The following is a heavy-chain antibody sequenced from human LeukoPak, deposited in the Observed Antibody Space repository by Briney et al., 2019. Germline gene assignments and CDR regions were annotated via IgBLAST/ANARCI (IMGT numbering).Heavy chain of an antibody. D-gene: IGHD5-24*01. CDR2: ISYDGSNK. Sequence: PGGSLRLSCAASGFTFSSYAMHWVRQAPGKGLEWVAVISYDGSNKYHADSVKGRFTISRDNSKNTLYLQMNSLRPEDTAVYYCAREEMATIGDYYYYYMDVWGKGTTVTVSS. J-gene: IGHJ6*03. CDR3: AREEMATIGDYYYYYMDV. V-gene: IGHV3-30*01. CDR1: GFTFSSYA.